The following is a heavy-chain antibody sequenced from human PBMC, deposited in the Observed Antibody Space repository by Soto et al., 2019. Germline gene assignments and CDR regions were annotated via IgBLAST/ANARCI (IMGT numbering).Heavy chain of an antibody. CDR1: GGSISSYY. Sequence: SETLSLTCTVSGGSISSYYWSWIRQPPGKGLEWIGYIYYSGSTNYNPSLKSRVTISVDTSKDQFSLKLSSVTAADTAVYYCARHFSVDYFDYWGQGALVTVSS. CDR3: ARHFSVDYFDY. CDR2: IYYSGST. J-gene: IGHJ4*02. V-gene: IGHV4-59*01.